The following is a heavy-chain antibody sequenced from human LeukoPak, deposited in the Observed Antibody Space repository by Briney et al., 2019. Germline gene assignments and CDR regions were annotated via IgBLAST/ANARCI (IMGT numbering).Heavy chain of an antibody. CDR2: IYSGGST. CDR3: ARDGYYDILTGFGTRYGMDV. D-gene: IGHD3-9*01. Sequence: GGSLRLSCAASGFTFSSNYMSWVRQAPGKGLEWVSVIYSGGSTYYSDSVKGRFTISRDNSKNTLYLQMNSLRAEDTAVYYCARDGYYDILTGFGTRYGMDVWGQGTTVTVSS. CDR1: GFTFSSNY. J-gene: IGHJ6*02. V-gene: IGHV3-66*01.